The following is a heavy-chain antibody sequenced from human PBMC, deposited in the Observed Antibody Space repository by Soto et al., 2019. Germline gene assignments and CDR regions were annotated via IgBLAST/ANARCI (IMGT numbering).Heavy chain of an antibody. V-gene: IGHV4-59*13. Sequence: QVHLQESGPGLVKPSETLSLTCTASGGSINNYYWSWIRQPPGKGLEWIGYIYYTGSTNYNPSLKSRVTMSVDTSKTRVTLNLTSLTAADTAIYYCASANCYFEYWGQGTLVTVSS. CDR3: ASANCYFEY. J-gene: IGHJ4*02. CDR1: GGSINNYY. CDR2: IYYTGST. D-gene: IGHD7-27*01.